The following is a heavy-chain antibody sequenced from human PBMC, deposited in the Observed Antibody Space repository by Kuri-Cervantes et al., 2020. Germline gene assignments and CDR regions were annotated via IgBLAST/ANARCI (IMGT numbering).Heavy chain of an antibody. Sequence: GGSLRLSCAASGFTFTSYGMHWVRQAPGKGLEWVSGISWNSGSIGYADSVKGRFTISRDNAKNSLYLQMNSLRVEDTALYYCAKEELCSGGSCYVDYWGQGTLVTVSS. CDR3: AKEELCSGGSCYVDY. J-gene: IGHJ4*02. V-gene: IGHV3-9*01. CDR1: GFTFTSYG. CDR2: ISWNSGSI. D-gene: IGHD2-15*01.